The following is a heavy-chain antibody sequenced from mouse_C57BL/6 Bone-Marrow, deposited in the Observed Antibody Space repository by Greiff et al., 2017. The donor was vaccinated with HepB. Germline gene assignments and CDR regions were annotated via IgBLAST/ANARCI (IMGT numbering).Heavy chain of an antibody. CDR3: TPFYYYGSSFAY. CDR1: GYTFTDYE. Sequence: QVQLKESGAELVRPGASVTLSCKASGYTFTDYEMHWVKQTPVHGLEWIGAIDPETGGTAYNQKFKGKAILTADKSSSTAYMELRSLTSEDSAVYYCTPFYYYGSSFAYWGQGTLVTVSA. CDR2: IDPETGGT. D-gene: IGHD1-1*01. V-gene: IGHV1-15*01. J-gene: IGHJ3*01.